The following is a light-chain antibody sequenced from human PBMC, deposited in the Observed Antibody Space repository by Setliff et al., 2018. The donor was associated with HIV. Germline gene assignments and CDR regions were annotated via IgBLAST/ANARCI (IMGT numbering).Light chain of an antibody. CDR2: YDT. Sequence: SYELTQPPSVSVAPGKTARITCGGNNIGSKSVHWYQQKPGQAPVLVIYYDTDRTSGIPERFSGSNSGNTATLTISRVEAGDEADYYCQVCDSSSDHPYVFGTGTKVTVL. J-gene: IGLJ1*01. V-gene: IGLV3-21*04. CDR3: QVCDSSSDHPYV. CDR1: NIGSKS.